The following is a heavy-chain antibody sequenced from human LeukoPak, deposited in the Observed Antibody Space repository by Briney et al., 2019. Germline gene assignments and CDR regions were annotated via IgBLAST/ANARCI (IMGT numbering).Heavy chain of an antibody. CDR3: ARIRDGYNDAYDI. Sequence: ASVKVSCKASGYTFTTYGISWVRQAPGQGLEWMGLINPTAGNTYYAQRFQGRVTMTRNTSTSTVYMELSSLRSEDTAVYYCARIRDGYNDAYDIWGQGTMVTVPS. D-gene: IGHD5-24*01. J-gene: IGHJ3*02. CDR2: INPTAGNT. CDR1: GYTFTTYG. V-gene: IGHV1-46*01.